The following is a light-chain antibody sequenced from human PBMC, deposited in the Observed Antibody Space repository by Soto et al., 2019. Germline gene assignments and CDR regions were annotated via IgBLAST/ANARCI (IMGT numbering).Light chain of an antibody. V-gene: IGKV3-20*01. CDR2: GAS. CDR1: QSVSSSY. Sequence: EIVLTQSPGTLSLSPGERATLSCRAGQSVSSSYLAWYQQKPGQAPRLLIYGASSRATGIPDRFSGSGSGTDFTLTISRLEPEDFLVYYCQQYGSPLTFGGGTKVEIQ. CDR3: QQYGSPLT. J-gene: IGKJ4*01.